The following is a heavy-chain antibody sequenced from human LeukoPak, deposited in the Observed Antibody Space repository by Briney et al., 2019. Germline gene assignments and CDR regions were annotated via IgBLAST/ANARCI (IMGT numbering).Heavy chain of an antibody. CDR1: GFTFTIHD. Sequence: ASVKVPCKASGFTFTIHDYNWVRQATGQGLEWMGWMNPNSGNTNYAQKLQGRVTMTTDTSTSTAYMELRSLRSDDTAVYYCARSNYSSSWYPTEYFQHWGQGTLVTVSS. J-gene: IGHJ1*01. V-gene: IGHV1-18*01. CDR2: MNPNSGNT. CDR3: ARSNYSSSWYPTEYFQH. D-gene: IGHD6-13*01.